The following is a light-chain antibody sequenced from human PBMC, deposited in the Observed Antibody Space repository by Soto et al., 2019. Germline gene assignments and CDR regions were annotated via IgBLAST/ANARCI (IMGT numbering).Light chain of an antibody. CDR3: SSYTSSSPLA. CDR2: DVS. CDR1: SSDVGGYNY. Sequence: QSALTQPASVSGSPGQSITISCTGTSSDVGGYNYVSWYQQHPGKAPKLMIYDVSNRPSGVSNRFSGSKSGNTASLTISGLQAEDDADYYRSSYTSSSPLAFGGGTKLTVL. J-gene: IGLJ2*01. V-gene: IGLV2-14*01.